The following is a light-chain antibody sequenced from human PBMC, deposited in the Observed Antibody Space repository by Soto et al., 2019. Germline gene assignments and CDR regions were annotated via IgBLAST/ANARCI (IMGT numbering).Light chain of an antibody. V-gene: IGLV2-14*01. CDR3: SSYTSSSPHVV. CDR1: SSDVGGYNY. CDR2: DVS. Sequence: QSVLTQPASVSGSPGQSITISCTGTSSDVGGYNYVSWYQQHPGKAPKLMIYDVSNRPSGVSNRFSGSKSGNTASPTISGLQAEDEADYYCSSYTSSSPHVVFGGGTKVTVL. J-gene: IGLJ2*01.